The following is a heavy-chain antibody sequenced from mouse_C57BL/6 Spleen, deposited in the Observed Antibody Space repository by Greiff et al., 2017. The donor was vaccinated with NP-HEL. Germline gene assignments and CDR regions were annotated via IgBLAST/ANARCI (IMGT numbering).Heavy chain of an antibody. CDR1: GFTFSSYG. J-gene: IGHJ1*03. V-gene: IGHV5-6*01. D-gene: IGHD1-1*01. CDR2: ISSGGSYT. Sequence: EVQLQESGGDLVKPGGSLKLSCAASGFTFSSYGMSWVRQTPDKRLEWVATISSGGSYTYYPDSVKGRFTISRDNAKNTLYLQMSSLKSEDTAMYYCARHDVITTVVATDFDVWGTGTTVTVSS. CDR3: ARHDVITTVVATDFDV.